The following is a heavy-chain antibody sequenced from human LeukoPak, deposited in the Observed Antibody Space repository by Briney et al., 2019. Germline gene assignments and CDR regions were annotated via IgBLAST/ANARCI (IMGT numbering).Heavy chain of an antibody. Sequence: ASVKVSCKASGYIFTDYYMHWVRQAPGQGLEWMGWINPNSGGTNYAQKFQGRVTMTRDTSISTAYMELSRLRSDDTAVYYCARVASTLSSYYMDVWGKGTTVTISS. CDR3: ARVASTLSSYYMDV. J-gene: IGHJ6*03. D-gene: IGHD3-16*01. CDR2: INPNSGGT. CDR1: GYIFTDYY. V-gene: IGHV1-2*02.